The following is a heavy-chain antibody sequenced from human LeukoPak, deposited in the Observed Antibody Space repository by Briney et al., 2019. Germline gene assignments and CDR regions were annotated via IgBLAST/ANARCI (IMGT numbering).Heavy chain of an antibody. Sequence: PSETLSLTCTVSGGSISSYYWSWIRQPAGKGLEWIGRIYTSGSTNYNPSLKSRATMSVDTSKNQFSLKLTSVTAADTAVYYCARQGYCGGTTCYSSWFDPWGQGTLVTVSS. CDR2: IYTSGST. J-gene: IGHJ5*02. V-gene: IGHV4-4*07. D-gene: IGHD2-15*01. CDR3: ARQGYCGGTTCYSSWFDP. CDR1: GGSISSYY.